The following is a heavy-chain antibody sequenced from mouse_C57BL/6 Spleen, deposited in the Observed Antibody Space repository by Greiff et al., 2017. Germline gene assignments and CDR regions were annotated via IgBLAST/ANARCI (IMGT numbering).Heavy chain of an antibody. CDR3: ARGSVYYYGSSYDFDY. D-gene: IGHD1-1*01. CDR1: GYTFTDHT. Sequence: VQLQQSDAELVKPGASVKISCKVSGYTFTDHTIHWMKQRPEQGLEWIGYIYPRDGSTKYNEKFKGKATLTADKSSSTAYMQLNSLTSEDSAVXFCARGSVYYYGSSYDFDYWGQGTTLTVSS. J-gene: IGHJ2*01. CDR2: IYPRDGST. V-gene: IGHV1-78*01.